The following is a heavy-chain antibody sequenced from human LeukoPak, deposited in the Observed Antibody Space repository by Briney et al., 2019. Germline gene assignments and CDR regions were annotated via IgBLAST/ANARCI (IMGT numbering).Heavy chain of an antibody. Sequence: GASVKVSCKASGGTFSSYAISWVRQAPGQGLEWMGGIIPIFGTANYAQKFQGRVTITADESTSTAYMELSSLRSEDTAVYYCARDRWPLRFLELPYYYYMDVWGKGTTVTVSS. CDR1: GGTFSSYA. V-gene: IGHV1-69*13. D-gene: IGHD3-3*01. CDR3: ARDRWPLRFLELPYYYYMDV. J-gene: IGHJ6*03. CDR2: IIPIFGTA.